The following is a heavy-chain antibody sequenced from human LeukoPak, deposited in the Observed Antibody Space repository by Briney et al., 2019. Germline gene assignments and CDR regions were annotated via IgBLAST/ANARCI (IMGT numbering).Heavy chain of an antibody. D-gene: IGHD3-10*01. CDR3: ARYASGSYYWFDP. J-gene: IGHJ5*02. CDR1: GGSISYYY. V-gene: IGHV4-59*04. CDR2: VYYTGSA. Sequence: SETLSFTCTVSGGSISYYYWSWIRQPPGKGLEWIATVYYTGSAYYNPSLKSRVTISVDTSKSQFSLKLSSVTTADTALYYCARYASGSYYWFDPWGQGTLVTVSS.